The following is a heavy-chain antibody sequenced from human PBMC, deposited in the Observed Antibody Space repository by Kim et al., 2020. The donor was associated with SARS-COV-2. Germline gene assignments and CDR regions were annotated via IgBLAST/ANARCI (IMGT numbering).Heavy chain of an antibody. Sequence: KGRFTISRDNAKNSLYLQMNSLRAEDTAVYYCARGDYYDFWSGYSDAFDIWGQGTMVTVSS. CDR3: ARGDYYDFWSGYSDAFDI. V-gene: IGHV3-11*06. D-gene: IGHD3-3*01. J-gene: IGHJ3*02.